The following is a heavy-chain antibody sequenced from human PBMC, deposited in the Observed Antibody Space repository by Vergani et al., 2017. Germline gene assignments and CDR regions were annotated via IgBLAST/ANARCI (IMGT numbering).Heavy chain of an antibody. D-gene: IGHD5-24*01. CDR1: GFTFSSYS. Sequence: EVQLVESGGGLVQPGGSLRLSCAASGFTFSSYSMNWVRQAPGKGLEWVSYISSSSSTLYSADSVKGRFTISRDNAKNSLYLQMNSLIADDTAVYYCARGLRALDGYDYDAFDIWGQGTMVTVSS. CDR3: ARGLRALDGYDYDAFDI. V-gene: IGHV3-48*01. J-gene: IGHJ3*02. CDR2: ISSSSSTL.